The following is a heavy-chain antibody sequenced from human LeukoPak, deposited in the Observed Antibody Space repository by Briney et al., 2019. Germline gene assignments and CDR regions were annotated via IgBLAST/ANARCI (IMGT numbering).Heavy chain of an antibody. Sequence: GGSLRLSCAASGFTFSGFAMSWVRQAPGKGLEWVSTIINSGGSTYYADSVKGRFTISRDNSKNTLYLQMNSLRADDTAVYFCAKTMGAIDHDYWGQGTLVAVSS. V-gene: IGHV3-23*01. CDR3: AKTMGAIDHDY. D-gene: IGHD1-26*01. J-gene: IGHJ4*02. CDR2: IINSGGST. CDR1: GFTFSGFA.